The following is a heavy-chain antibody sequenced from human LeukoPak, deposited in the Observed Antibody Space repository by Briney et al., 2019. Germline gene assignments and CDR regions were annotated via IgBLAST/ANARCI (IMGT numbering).Heavy chain of an antibody. CDR3: ARSRWLQPYFDY. CDR2: IYYSGST. Sequence: SETLSLTCTVSGGSISSYYWSWIRQPPGKGLEWIGYIYYSGSTNYNPSLKSRVTISVDTSKNQFSLKLSSVTAADTAVYYCARSRWLQPYFDYWGQETLVTVSS. V-gene: IGHV4-59*01. J-gene: IGHJ4*02. CDR1: GGSISSYY. D-gene: IGHD5-24*01.